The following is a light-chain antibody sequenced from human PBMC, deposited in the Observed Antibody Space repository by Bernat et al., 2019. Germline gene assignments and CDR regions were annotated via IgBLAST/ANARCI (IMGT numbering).Light chain of an antibody. CDR3: CSYAGSSTFAV. J-gene: IGLJ2*01. CDR1: SSDVGSYNL. CDR2: EVS. V-gene: IGLV2-23*02. Sequence: QSALTQPASVSGSPGQSITISCTGTSSDVGSYNLVSWYQHHPGKAPKLMIYEVSKRPSGVSNRFSGSKYGNTDSLTIAGLQDEDEADYYCCSYAGSSTFAVFGGGTK.